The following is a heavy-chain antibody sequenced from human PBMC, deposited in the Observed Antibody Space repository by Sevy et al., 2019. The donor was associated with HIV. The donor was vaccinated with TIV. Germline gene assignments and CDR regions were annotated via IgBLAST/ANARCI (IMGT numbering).Heavy chain of an antibody. J-gene: IGHJ5*02. V-gene: IGHV1-18*01. CDR1: DYTFSNFG. CDR3: AAVHDCTSTSCYGALWFDP. CDR2: IRVGNGNA. D-gene: IGHD2-2*01. Sequence: ASVKVSCKASDYTFSNFGFTWVRQAPGQGLEWMGWIRVGNGNANYSRNLQGRVTMTTDTSTKTGYMELRSLRSDDTAVYFCAAVHDCTSTSCYGALWFDPWGQGTLVTVSS.